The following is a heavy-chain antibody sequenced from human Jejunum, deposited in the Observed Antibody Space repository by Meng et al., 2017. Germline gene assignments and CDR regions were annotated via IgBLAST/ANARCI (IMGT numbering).Heavy chain of an antibody. CDR2: IYYSGST. CDR1: GDSFNSPDYY. CDR3: ARSPYSGSALPFFDY. V-gene: IGHV4-30-4*01. J-gene: IGHJ4*02. Sequence: VPLHESRPGLVKPPQTLSLTCTVSGDSFNSPDYYWSWIRQPPEKGLEWIGYIYYSGSTYYNPSLKSRVSISGDTSNKQFSLKLTSVTAADTAVYYCARSPYSGSALPFFDYWGQGSLVTVSS. D-gene: IGHD1-26*01.